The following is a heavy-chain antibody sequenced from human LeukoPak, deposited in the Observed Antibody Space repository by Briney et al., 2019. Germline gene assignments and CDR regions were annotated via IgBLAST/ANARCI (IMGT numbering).Heavy chain of an antibody. Sequence: GASVKVSCKASGGTFSSYAISWVRQAPGQGLEWMGGIIPIFGTANYAQKFQDRVTITTDESTSTAYMELSSLRSEDTAVYYCASASPLLLEWFFDYWGQGTLVTVSS. CDR1: GGTFSSYA. D-gene: IGHD3-3*01. CDR3: ASASPLLLEWFFDY. J-gene: IGHJ4*02. CDR2: IIPIFGTA. V-gene: IGHV1-69*05.